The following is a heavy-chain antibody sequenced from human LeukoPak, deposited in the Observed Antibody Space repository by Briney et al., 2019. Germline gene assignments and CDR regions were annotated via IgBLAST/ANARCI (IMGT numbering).Heavy chain of an antibody. V-gene: IGHV4-59*12. CDR1: GGSISSYY. J-gene: IGHJ3*02. D-gene: IGHD3-3*01. Sequence: SETLSLTCTVSGGSISSYYWSWNRQPPGKGLEWIGYIYYSGSTNYNPSLKSRVTISVDTSKNQFSLKLSSVTAADTAVYYCARSQGERFLEWSPSDAFDIWGQGTMVTVSS. CDR3: ARSQGERFLEWSPSDAFDI. CDR2: IYYSGST.